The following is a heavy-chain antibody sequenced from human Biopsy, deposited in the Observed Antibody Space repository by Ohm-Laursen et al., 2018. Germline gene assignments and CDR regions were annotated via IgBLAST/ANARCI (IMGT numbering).Heavy chain of an antibody. CDR2: IYYTGST. CDR3: ARHAPSYSGSYWRYFDL. J-gene: IGHJ2*01. CDR1: GGSISSYY. D-gene: IGHD1-26*01. Sequence: GTLSHTCTVSGGSISSYYWSWIRQPPGKGLEWIGYIYYTGSTNYNPSLKSRVTISVDTSMNHLSLRLTSGTAADTAVYYCARHAPSYSGSYWRYFDLWGRGTLVTVSS. V-gene: IGHV4-59*08.